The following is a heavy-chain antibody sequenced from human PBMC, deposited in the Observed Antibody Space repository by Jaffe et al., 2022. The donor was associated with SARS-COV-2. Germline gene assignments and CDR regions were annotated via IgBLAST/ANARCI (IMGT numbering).Heavy chain of an antibody. V-gene: IGHV4-34*01. CDR3: ARGGYSYGPRPDAFDI. CDR2: INHSGST. J-gene: IGHJ3*02. CDR1: GGSFSGYY. D-gene: IGHD5-18*01. Sequence: QVQLQQWGAGLLKPSETLSLTCAVYGGSFSGYYWSWIRQPPGKGLEWIGEINHSGSTNYNPSLKSRVTISVDTSKNQFSLKLSSVTAADTAVYYCARGGYSYGPRPDAFDIWGQGTMVTVSS.